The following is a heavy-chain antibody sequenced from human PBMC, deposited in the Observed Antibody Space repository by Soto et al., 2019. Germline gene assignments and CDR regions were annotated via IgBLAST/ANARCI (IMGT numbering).Heavy chain of an antibody. V-gene: IGHV3-23*01. J-gene: IGHJ4*02. D-gene: IGHD6-13*01. Sequence: EVQLLESGEALVSPGGPLSLPFPPPESTFGAKPLAWSGKPPGKGLEGVLAIAGNGGSTYYADSVRGRFTISRDTSKNTLYLQMNSLRAEDTAVYYCAKAGTPSSWFLDSWGQGTLVTVSS. CDR2: IAGNGGST. CDR3: AKAGTPSSWFLDS. CDR1: ESTFGAKP.